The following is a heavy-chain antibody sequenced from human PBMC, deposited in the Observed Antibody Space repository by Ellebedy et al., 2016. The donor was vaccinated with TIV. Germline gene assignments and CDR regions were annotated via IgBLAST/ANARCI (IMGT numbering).Heavy chain of an antibody. Sequence: GESLKISCKASGYSFSNYWIGWVRQMPGKGLEWMGVIYPRDSDTRYSQSLKGHITISADTSSSTAYLQWTSLKASDGAVYYCATYGGLDVWGKGTTVTVSS. CDR3: ATYGGLDV. D-gene: IGHD2-21*01. V-gene: IGHV5-51*01. CDR2: IYPRDSDT. J-gene: IGHJ6*04. CDR1: GYSFSNYW.